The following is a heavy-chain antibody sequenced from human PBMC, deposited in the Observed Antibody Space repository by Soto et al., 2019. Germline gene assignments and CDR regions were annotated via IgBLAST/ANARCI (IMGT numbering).Heavy chain of an antibody. CDR3: AIVVGGSKFDY. V-gene: IGHV4-39*01. D-gene: IGHD2-15*01. CDR1: GGSISSVTYY. J-gene: IGHJ4*02. CDR2: IYYSGST. Sequence: PSETLSLTCTVSGGSISSVTYYWAWIRQPPGKGLDWVGSIYYSGSTYYNPSLKSRVTISVDTSKNQFSLTLNSVTPADTAVYYCAIVVGGSKFDYWGQGTLVTVSS.